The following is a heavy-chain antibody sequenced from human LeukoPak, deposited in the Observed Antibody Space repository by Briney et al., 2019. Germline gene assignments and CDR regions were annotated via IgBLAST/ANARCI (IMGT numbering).Heavy chain of an antibody. CDR1: GFTFSTYS. CDR3: ARDRGYTYGWYIDV. D-gene: IGHD5-18*01. Sequence: PGGSLRLSCAASGFTFSTYSMNWVRQAPGKGLEWVSSITRSSYIYYADSVKGRFTISRDNAKNSLSLQMNSLRAEDTAVYYCARDRGYTYGWYIDVWGKGTTVTVSS. V-gene: IGHV3-21*01. J-gene: IGHJ6*03. CDR2: ITRSSYI.